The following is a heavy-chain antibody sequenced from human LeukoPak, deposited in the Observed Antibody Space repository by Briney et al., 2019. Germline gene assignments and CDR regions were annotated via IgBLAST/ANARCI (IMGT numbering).Heavy chain of an antibody. CDR1: GGSISSGGYY. CDR2: MYDSGST. V-gene: IGHV4-61*08. D-gene: IGHD6-13*01. Sequence: SETLSLTCTVSGGSISSGGYYWSWIRQPPGKGLEWIGYMYDSGSTKYNPSLKSRVTISVDTSKNQFSLRLTSVTAADTAVYYCARHSGGDSSCPWGQGTLVTVSS. CDR3: ARHSGGDSSCP. J-gene: IGHJ4*02.